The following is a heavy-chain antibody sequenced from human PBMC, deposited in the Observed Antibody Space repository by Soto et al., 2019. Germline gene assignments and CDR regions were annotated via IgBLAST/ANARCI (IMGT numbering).Heavy chain of an antibody. CDR1: GRAIIRSNW. V-gene: IGHV4-4*02. Sequence: PSETLSLTCAVSGRAIIRSNWWSWVRLPPGKGLEWIGEIYHSGSTNYNPSLKSRVTISVDKSKNQFSLKLSSVTAADTAVYYCARDGSSSSGTYYYYGMDVWGQGTTVT. J-gene: IGHJ6*02. CDR2: IYHSGST. D-gene: IGHD6-6*01. CDR3: ARDGSSSSGTYYYYGMDV.